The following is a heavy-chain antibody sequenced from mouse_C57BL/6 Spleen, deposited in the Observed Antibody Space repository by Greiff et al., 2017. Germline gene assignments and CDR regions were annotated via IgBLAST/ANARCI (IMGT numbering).Heavy chain of an antibody. CDR1: GYTFTSYW. Sequence: QVQLQQPGTELVKPGASVKLSCKASGYTFTSYWMHWVKQRPGQGLEWIGNINTSNGGTNYNEKFKSKATLTVDKSTTTAYMQLSSLTSEDSAVYYCARSGDYYAMDYWGQGTSVTVSS. D-gene: IGHD3-1*01. CDR2: INTSNGGT. J-gene: IGHJ4*01. CDR3: ARSGDYYAMDY. V-gene: IGHV1-53*01.